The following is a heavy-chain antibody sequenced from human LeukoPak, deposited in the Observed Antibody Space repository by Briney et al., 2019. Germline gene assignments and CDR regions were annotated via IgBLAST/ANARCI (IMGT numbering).Heavy chain of an antibody. J-gene: IGHJ3*02. CDR1: GGSISSYY. D-gene: IGHD6-19*01. CDR3: AREGIAVAGGAFDI. CDR2: IYYSGST. Sequence: SETLSLTCTVSGGSISSYYWSWIRQPPGKGLEWIGYIYYSGSTNYNPSLKSRVTISVDTSKNQFSLKLSSVTAADTAVYYCAREGIAVAGGAFDIWGQGTMVTVSS. V-gene: IGHV4-59*01.